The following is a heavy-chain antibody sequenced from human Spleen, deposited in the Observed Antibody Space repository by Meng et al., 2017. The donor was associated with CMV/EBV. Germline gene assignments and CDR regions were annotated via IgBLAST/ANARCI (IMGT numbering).Heavy chain of an antibody. J-gene: IGHJ4*02. V-gene: IGHV3-11*04. CDR1: GFTLSDYY. D-gene: IGHD3-10*01. CDR2: IGPSGSVI. Sequence: GESLKISCAASGFTLSDYYMSWIRQAPGKGLGWVSYIGPSGSVIYYADSVKGRFTISRDNAKNSLYLQMDSLRAEDTAVYYCARDPGSMVRGVTTGGPDYWGQGILVTVSS. CDR3: ARDPGSMVRGVTTGGPDY.